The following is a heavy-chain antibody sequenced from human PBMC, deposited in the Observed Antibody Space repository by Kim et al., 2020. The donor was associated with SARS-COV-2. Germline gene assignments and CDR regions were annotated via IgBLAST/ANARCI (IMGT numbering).Heavy chain of an antibody. D-gene: IGHD3-22*01. CDR3: AQDQYDYDNSCYYGGYWFDP. CDR2: IYSTGDT. Sequence: SETLSLTCTVSDDSIKSTLFSWTWIRKPPGKGLEWIGNIYSTGDTYYNPSLKSRITILVDTSKREFSMHLNSVTAADSATYYCAQDQYDYDNSCYYGGYWFDPWGQGIQVTVSS. CDR1: DDSIKSTLFS. J-gene: IGHJ5*02. V-gene: IGHV4-39*07.